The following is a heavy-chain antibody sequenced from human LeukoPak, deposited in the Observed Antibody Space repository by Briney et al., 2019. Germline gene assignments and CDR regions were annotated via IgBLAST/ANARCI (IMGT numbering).Heavy chain of an antibody. CDR1: GFTFGDYS. J-gene: IGHJ4*02. CDR3: TRDRIQSDY. V-gene: IGHV3-49*03. D-gene: IGHD4-11*01. CDR2: IRVKASGGTA. Sequence: GGSLRLSCPASGFTFGDYSITWFRQAPGKGLEWVSFIRVKASGGTAEYAASVRGRFTVSRDDSRSVAYLQMNSLKTEDTAIYYCTRDRIQSDYWGQGTLVTVSS.